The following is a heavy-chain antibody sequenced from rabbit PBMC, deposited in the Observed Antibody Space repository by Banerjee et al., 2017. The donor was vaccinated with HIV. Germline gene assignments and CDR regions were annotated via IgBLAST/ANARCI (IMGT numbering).Heavy chain of an antibody. CDR3: ARDLYTGGVGYVYFDL. Sequence: QSLEESGGGLVQPEGSLTLTCTASGFSFSSSYYMCWVRQAPGKGLEWIACIYTGSSGSTDYASWAKGRFTITRSTSLNTVTLQLNSLTAADTATYFCARDLYTGGVGYVYFDLWGPGTLVTVS. CDR2: IYTGSSGST. V-gene: IGHV1S40*01. J-gene: IGHJ4*01. CDR1: GFSFSSSYY. D-gene: IGHD1-1*01.